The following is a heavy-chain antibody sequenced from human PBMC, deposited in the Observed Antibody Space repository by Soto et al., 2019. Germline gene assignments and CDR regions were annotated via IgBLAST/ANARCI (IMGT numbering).Heavy chain of an antibody. CDR1: GDSISSSNYF. V-gene: IGHV4-39*01. J-gene: IGHJ4*02. Sequence: PSETLSLTCAVSGDSISSSNYFWGWIRHPPGKGLEWIGTIFYSGSTYYNPSLKSRVTISVDTSKNQFSLSLTSVTAPDTSLYYCARRYGWLYFDYWGRGSLVTVSS. D-gene: IGHD6-19*01. CDR3: ARRYGWLYFDY. CDR2: IFYSGST.